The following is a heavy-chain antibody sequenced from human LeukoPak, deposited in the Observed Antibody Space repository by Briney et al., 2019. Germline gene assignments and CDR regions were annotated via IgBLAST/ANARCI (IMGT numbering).Heavy chain of an antibody. CDR1: GFTLSAHW. CDR3: ARVPGFGITMIVVARPFDY. J-gene: IGHJ4*02. V-gene: IGHV3-74*01. Sequence: PAGGSLRLSCAASGFTLSAHWMYWVRQDPGKGLVGVSRTNPDGSYTNYADSVKGRFTISRDNAKNSLYLQMNSLRAEDTAVYYCARVPGFGITMIVVARPFDYWGQGTLVTVSS. D-gene: IGHD3-22*01. CDR2: TNPDGSYT.